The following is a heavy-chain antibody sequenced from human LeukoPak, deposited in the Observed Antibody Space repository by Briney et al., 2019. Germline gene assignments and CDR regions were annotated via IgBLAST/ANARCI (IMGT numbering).Heavy chain of an antibody. D-gene: IGHD3-22*01. J-gene: IGHJ2*01. Sequence: ASVKVSCKASSYTFTNYAFTWVRQAPGQGLEWMGWISAYNGNTNYAQKLQGRVTMTRDTSTSTVYMELSSLRSEDTAVYYCARDSYYDSSGSPAWYFDLWGRGTLVTVSS. CDR3: ARDSYYDSSGSPAWYFDL. CDR1: SYTFTNYA. V-gene: IGHV1-18*01. CDR2: ISAYNGNT.